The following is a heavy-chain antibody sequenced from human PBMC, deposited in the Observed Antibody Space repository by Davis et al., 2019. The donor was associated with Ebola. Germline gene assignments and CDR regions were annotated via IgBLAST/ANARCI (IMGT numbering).Heavy chain of an antibody. V-gene: IGHV1-18*01. D-gene: IGHD3-3*01. Sequence: ASAQVSCKASGYSFTSYGIIWVRQAPGQGLEWMGWISTYNGNTNYAQKLQGRVTITTDTSTSTAYMEVRSLRSDDTAVYYCARVAKYDSLGYWGQGTLVTVSS. J-gene: IGHJ4*02. CDR1: GYSFTSYG. CDR3: ARVAKYDSLGY. CDR2: ISTYNGNT.